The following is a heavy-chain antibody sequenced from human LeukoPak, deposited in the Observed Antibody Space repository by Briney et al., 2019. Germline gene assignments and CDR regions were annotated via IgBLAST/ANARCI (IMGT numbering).Heavy chain of an antibody. CDR2: IYTSGST. D-gene: IGHD3-10*01. Sequence: PSETLSLTCTVSGGPISSYYWSWIRQPAGKGLEWIGRIYTSGSTNYNPSLKSRVTMSVDTSKNQFSLKLSSVTAADTAVYYCARVKVVRGVSEFDYWGQGTLVTVSS. J-gene: IGHJ4*02. CDR1: GGPISSYY. V-gene: IGHV4-4*07. CDR3: ARVKVVRGVSEFDY.